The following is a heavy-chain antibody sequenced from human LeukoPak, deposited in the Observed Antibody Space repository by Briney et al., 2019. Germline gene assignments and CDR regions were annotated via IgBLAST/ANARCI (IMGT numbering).Heavy chain of an antibody. J-gene: IGHJ6*02. CDR1: GFTFSGYG. CDR2: ISSSSSTI. CDR3: ARVGPLWFGELFTPLPYYYYYGMDV. Sequence: GGSLRLSCAASGFTFSGYGMNWVRQAPGKGLEWVSYISSSSSTIYYADSVKGRFTISRDNAKNSLYLQMNSLRDEDTAVYYCARVGPLWFGELFTPLPYYYYYGMDVWGQGTTVTVSS. V-gene: IGHV3-48*02. D-gene: IGHD3-10*01.